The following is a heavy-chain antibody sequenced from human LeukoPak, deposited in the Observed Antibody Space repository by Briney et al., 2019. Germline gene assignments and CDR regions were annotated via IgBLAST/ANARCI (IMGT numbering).Heavy chain of an antibody. CDR2: INHSGST. V-gene: IGHV4-34*01. J-gene: IGHJ4*02. Sequence: PSETLSLTCAVYGGSFSGYYWSWIRQPPGKGLEWIGEINHSGSTNYNPSLKSRVTISVDTSMNQFSLKLSSVTAADTAVYYCARGRDDKYYFDYWGQGTLVTVSS. CDR1: GGSFSGYY. CDR3: ARGRDDKYYFDY. D-gene: IGHD3-22*01.